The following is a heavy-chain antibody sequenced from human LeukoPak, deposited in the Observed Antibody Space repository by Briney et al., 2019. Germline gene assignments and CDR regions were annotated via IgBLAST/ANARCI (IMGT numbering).Heavy chain of an antibody. V-gene: IGHV2-5*02. CDR1: GFSLSTSGVG. Sequence: SGPTLVNPTQTLTLTCTFSGFSLSTSGVGVGWIRQPPGKALEWLAPIYWDDDKRYSPSLKTRLTITKDTSKNQVVLTMTNMDPVDTATYYCAHRSADHGGNSGYYFDYWGQGTLVTVSS. J-gene: IGHJ4*02. CDR3: AHRSADHGGNSGYYFDY. CDR2: IYWDDDK. D-gene: IGHD4-23*01.